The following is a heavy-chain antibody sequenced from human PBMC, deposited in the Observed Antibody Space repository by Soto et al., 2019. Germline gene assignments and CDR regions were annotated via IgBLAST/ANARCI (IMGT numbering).Heavy chain of an antibody. J-gene: IGHJ4*02. D-gene: IGHD3-16*01. Sequence: ESGGGGVQPGRSLRLSCATSGFTFSSFVMHWVRQAPGKGLEWVAVIYHDGSNKYYADSVKGRFTLSRDNSKSTLYLQMNSLRAEDTAVYYCASRVGAVDYWGQGTLVTVSS. CDR1: GFTFSSFV. V-gene: IGHV3-33*01. CDR3: ASRVGAVDY. CDR2: IYHDGSNK.